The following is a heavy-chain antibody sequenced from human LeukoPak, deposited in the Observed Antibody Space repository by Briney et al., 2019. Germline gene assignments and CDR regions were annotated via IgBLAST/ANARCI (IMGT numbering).Heavy chain of an antibody. CDR1: GGSISSYY. CDR3: ARGLVGATIYFDY. Sequence: PSETLFLTCTVPGGSISSYYWSWIRQPPGKGLERIGYIYYSGSTNYNPSLKSRVTISVDTSKNQFYLKLSSVTAADTAVYYCARGLVGATIYFDYWGQGTLVTVSS. D-gene: IGHD1-26*01. V-gene: IGHV4-59*01. CDR2: IYYSGST. J-gene: IGHJ4*02.